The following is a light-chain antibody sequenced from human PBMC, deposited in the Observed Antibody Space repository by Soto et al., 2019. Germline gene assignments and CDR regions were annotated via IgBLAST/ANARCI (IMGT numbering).Light chain of an antibody. V-gene: IGKV3-15*01. CDR3: QQYNYWPRT. Sequence: ETVMTQSPATLSVSPGERATLSCRASQNIGSNLAWYQQKPGQAPRLLIYGASTRATGVPARFSGSGSGTEFTLTISSLQSVDFAVYYCQQYNYWPRTFGQGTNVDIK. CDR1: QNIGSN. J-gene: IGKJ1*01. CDR2: GAS.